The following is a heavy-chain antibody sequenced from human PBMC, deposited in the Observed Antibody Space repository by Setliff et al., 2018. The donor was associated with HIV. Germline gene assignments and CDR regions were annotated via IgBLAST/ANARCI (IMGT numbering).Heavy chain of an antibody. CDR1: DFDISTNY. V-gene: IGHV3-66*02. D-gene: IGHD6-19*01. J-gene: IGHJ3*02. CDR2: MYKDGST. CDR3: ARSTPSAYSSGWPDAFDI. Sequence: GGSLRLSCAASDFDISTNYMRWIRQAPGKGLECVSVMYKDGSTFYADSVKGRFTISRDNSKNTLYLQMNSLRAEDTAVYYCARSTPSAYSSGWPDAFDIWGQGTMVTVSS.